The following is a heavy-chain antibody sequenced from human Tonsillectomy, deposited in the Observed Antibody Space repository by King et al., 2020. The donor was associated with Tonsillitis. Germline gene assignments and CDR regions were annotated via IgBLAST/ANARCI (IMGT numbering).Heavy chain of an antibody. J-gene: IGHJ4*02. CDR2: SSSSGSNI. Sequence: VQLVESGGGLVKPGGSRRLSCASSVFTFSDYYMSWIRQAPGKGLEWVSYSSSSGSNIYYADSVKGRFTISRDNAKNSLYLQMNSLRAEDTAVYYCAREESRTIFGSHTSAFDYWGQGTLVTVSS. CDR1: VFTFSDYY. V-gene: IGHV3-11*01. D-gene: IGHD3-3*01. CDR3: AREESRTIFGSHTSAFDY.